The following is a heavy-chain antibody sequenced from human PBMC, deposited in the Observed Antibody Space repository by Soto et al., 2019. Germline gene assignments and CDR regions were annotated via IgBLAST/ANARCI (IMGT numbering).Heavy chain of an antibody. J-gene: IGHJ5*02. CDR1: GYTFTSYA. CDR3: ARDGGSYCSGGSCYSLSSYSWFDP. CDR2: INAGNGNT. V-gene: IGHV1-3*01. D-gene: IGHD2-15*01. Sequence: QVQLVQSGAEVKKPGASVKVSCKASGYTFTSYAMHWVRQAPGQRLEWMGWINAGNGNTKYSQKFQGRVTITRDTSGSTAYMELSSLRSEDTAVYYCARDGGSYCSGGSCYSLSSYSWFDPWGQGTLVTVSS.